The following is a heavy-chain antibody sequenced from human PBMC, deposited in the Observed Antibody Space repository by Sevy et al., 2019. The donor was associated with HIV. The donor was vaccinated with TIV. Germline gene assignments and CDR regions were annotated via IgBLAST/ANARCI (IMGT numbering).Heavy chain of an antibody. CDR1: GYSFTSYW. CDR2: IYPGDSDT. V-gene: IGHV5-51*01. D-gene: IGHD2-15*01. Sequence: GESLKISCKGSGYSFTSYWIDWVRQMPGKGLEWMGIIYPGDSDTRYSPSFQGQVTISADKSISTAYLQWSSLKASDTAMYYCARHEDCSGGSCYEDGAFDIWGQGTMVTVSS. CDR3: ARHEDCSGGSCYEDGAFDI. J-gene: IGHJ3*02.